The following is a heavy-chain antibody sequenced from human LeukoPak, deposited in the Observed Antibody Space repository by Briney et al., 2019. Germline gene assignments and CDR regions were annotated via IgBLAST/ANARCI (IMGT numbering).Heavy chain of an antibody. Sequence: SETLSLTCAVSGTSITYGGYYWSWIRQPAGKGLEWIGRIYTSGSTNYNPSLKSRVTMSVDTSKNQFSLKLSSVTAADTAVYYCASTYYYDSSGYYYASNWFDPWGQGTLVTVSS. J-gene: IGHJ5*02. D-gene: IGHD3-22*01. CDR3: ASTYYYDSSGYYYASNWFDP. CDR2: IYTSGST. CDR1: GTSITYGGYY. V-gene: IGHV4-61*02.